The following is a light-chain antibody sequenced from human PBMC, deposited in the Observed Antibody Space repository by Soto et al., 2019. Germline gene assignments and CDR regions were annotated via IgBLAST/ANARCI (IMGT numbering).Light chain of an antibody. J-gene: IGKJ1*01. V-gene: IGKV1-5*03. CDR1: QSTSSY. CDR3: QQYSSHST. Sequence: EIGMTQSPATLSASSGERATLPCRASQSTSSYLAWYQQKPGKAPNLLIYQASSLENGVPSRFSGSGSGKEFSITISSLQPDYSATYYCQQYSSHSTFGQGTKVDIK. CDR2: QAS.